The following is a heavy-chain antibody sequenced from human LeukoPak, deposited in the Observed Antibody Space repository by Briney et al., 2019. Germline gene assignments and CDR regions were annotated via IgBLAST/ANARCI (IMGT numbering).Heavy chain of an antibody. Sequence: QTGGSLRLSCAASGFTFSSYAMSWVRQAPGKGLEWVSAISGSGGSTYYADSVKGRFTISRDNSKNTLYLQMNSLRAEDTAVYYCAKDLYCSSTSCYWNWFDPWGQGTLVTASS. CDR1: GFTFSSYA. V-gene: IGHV3-23*01. CDR3: AKDLYCSSTSCYWNWFDP. J-gene: IGHJ5*02. D-gene: IGHD2-2*01. CDR2: ISGSGGST.